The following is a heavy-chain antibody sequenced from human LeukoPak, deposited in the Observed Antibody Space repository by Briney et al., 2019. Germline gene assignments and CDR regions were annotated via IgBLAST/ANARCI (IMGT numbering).Heavy chain of an antibody. CDR1: GFTFRNFG. CDR2: TTGDRS. CDR3: ATLYNDYGDY. D-gene: IGHD5-24*01. J-gene: IGHJ4*02. V-gene: IGHV3-23*01. Sequence: GGSLRLSCAASGFTFRNFGMSWVRQAPGKGLEWVSGTTGDRSFYADPVKGRFTISGDNARNMLYLHMNSLRVDDTAVYYCATLYNDYGDYWGQGALVTVDS.